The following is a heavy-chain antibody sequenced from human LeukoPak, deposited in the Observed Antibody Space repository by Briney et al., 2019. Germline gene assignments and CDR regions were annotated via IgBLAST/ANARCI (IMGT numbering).Heavy chain of an antibody. Sequence: SGTLSLTCAVSGGSISSSNWWSWVRQPPGKGLEWIGEIYHSGSTYYNPSLKSRVTISVDTSKNQFSLKLSSVTAADTAVYYCARAVVVTLFDYWGQGTLVTVSS. CDR1: GGSISSSNW. CDR3: ARAVVVTLFDY. V-gene: IGHV4-4*02. J-gene: IGHJ4*02. D-gene: IGHD3-22*01. CDR2: IYHSGST.